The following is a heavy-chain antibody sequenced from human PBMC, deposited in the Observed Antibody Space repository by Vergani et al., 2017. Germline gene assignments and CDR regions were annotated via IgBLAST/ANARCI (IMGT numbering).Heavy chain of an antibody. V-gene: IGHV4-30-4*01. CDR1: GGSISSGDYY. CDR2: IYYSGST. J-gene: IGHJ4*02. Sequence: QVQLQESGPGLVKPSQTLSLTCTVSGGSISSGDYYWSWIRQPPGKGLEWIGYIYYSGSTYYNPSLKSRVTRSVDTSKNQFSLKLSSVTAADTAVYYCARVRPAVVVIDVTFDYWGQGTLVTVSS. CDR3: ARVRPAVVVIDVTFDY. D-gene: IGHD3-22*01.